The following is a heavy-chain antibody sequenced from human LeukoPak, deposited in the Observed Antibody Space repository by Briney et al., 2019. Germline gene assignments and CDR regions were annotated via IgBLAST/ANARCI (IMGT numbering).Heavy chain of an antibody. CDR2: IFHSGNS. CDR3: ARVNYVDGMLYQYFDY. CDR1: SYSISSGYY. J-gene: IGHJ4*02. Sequence: PSETLSLTCAVSSYSISSGYYWGWIRQSPGKGLEWIGSIFHSGNSYYNPSLKSRLTMSVDTSKNQFSLKLTSVTAADTALYYCARVNYVDGMLYQYFDYWGQGILVTVSS. D-gene: IGHD4-17*01. V-gene: IGHV4-38-2*01.